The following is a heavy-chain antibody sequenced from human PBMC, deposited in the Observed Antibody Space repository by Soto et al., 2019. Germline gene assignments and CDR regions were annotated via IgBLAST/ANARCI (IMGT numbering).Heavy chain of an antibody. J-gene: IGHJ4*02. V-gene: IGHV3-20*04. Sequence: PGGSLRLSCAASGFNFDDYGMSWARQAPGKGLEWVSGVNWNGGSTGYADSVKGRFTISRDNAKNSLYLQMNSLRAEDTAFYYCVRGASLNFDYWGQGTLVTVSS. CDR1: GFNFDDYG. D-gene: IGHD1-26*01. CDR2: VNWNGGST. CDR3: VRGASLNFDY.